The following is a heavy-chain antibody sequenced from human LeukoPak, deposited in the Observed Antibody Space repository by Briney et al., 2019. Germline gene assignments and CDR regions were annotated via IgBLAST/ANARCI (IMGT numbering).Heavy chain of an antibody. CDR1: GGSLSSYY. D-gene: IGHD4-17*01. Sequence: SETLSLTCTVSGGSLSSYYFNWIRQSPGKGLEWIAYINYSGSASYNPSLKSRVTMSVDTSKQFSLSLSSVTAADTAVYYCARHNYDDYVFDIWGQGTKVTVSS. V-gene: IGHV4-59*08. CDR3: ARHNYDDYVFDI. J-gene: IGHJ3*02. CDR2: INYSGSA.